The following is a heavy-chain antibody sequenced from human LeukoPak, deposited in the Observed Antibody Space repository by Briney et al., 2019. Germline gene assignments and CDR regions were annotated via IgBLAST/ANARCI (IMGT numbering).Heavy chain of an antibody. CDR3: ARESAAAGTFVY. D-gene: IGHD6-13*01. CDR1: GGTFSSYA. Sequence: ASVKVSCKASGGTFSSYANSWVRQAPGQGLEWMGGIIPIFGTTNYAQKFQGRVTITTDESTSTAYMELSSLRSEDTAVYYCARESAAAGTFVYWGQGTLVTVSS. V-gene: IGHV1-69*05. J-gene: IGHJ4*02. CDR2: IIPIFGTT.